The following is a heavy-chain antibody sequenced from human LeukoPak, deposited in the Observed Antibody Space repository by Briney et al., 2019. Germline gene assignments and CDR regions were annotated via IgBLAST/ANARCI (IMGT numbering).Heavy chain of an antibody. CDR1: GFTFTDYA. J-gene: IGHJ4*02. CDR2: ISDNGGET. D-gene: IGHD3-22*01. V-gene: IGHV3-23*01. Sequence: GGSLRLSCAASGFTFTDYAMSWVRQAPEKGLEWISTISDNGGETYYADSVKGRFAISRDNSKNTLYLQMNSLRAEDTAVYYCARESGGYYYDSSGYYFDYWGQGTLVTVSS. CDR3: ARESGGYYYDSSGYYFDY.